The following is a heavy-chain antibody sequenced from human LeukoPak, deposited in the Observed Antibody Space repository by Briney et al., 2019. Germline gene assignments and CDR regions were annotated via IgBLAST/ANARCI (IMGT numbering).Heavy chain of an antibody. J-gene: IGHJ4*02. CDR2: IYYSGST. CDR3: ARHSWLIRQFSAAPPAWYLDY. Sequence: SETLSLTCTVSGGSISSYYWSWIRQPPGKGLEWIGYIYYSGSTNYNPSLKSRVTISVDTSKNQFSLKLSSVTAADTAVYYCARHSWLIRQFSAAPPAWYLDYWAREPWSPSPQ. D-gene: IGHD5-12*01. V-gene: IGHV4-59*08. CDR1: GGSISSYY.